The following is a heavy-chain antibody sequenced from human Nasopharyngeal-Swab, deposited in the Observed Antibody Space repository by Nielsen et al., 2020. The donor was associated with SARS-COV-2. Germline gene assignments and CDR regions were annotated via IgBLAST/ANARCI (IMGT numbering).Heavy chain of an antibody. Sequence: GGSLRLSCAASGFTFIAYAMPWVRHAPGKGLEWVSGISWNSGSIGYADSVKGRFTISRDDAKNSLYLQMNSLRAEDTALYYCAQDMSPNTYYYYMDVWGKGTTVTVSS. J-gene: IGHJ6*03. CDR1: GFTFIAYA. CDR3: AQDMSPNTYYYYMDV. CDR2: ISWNSGSI. V-gene: IGHV3-9*01.